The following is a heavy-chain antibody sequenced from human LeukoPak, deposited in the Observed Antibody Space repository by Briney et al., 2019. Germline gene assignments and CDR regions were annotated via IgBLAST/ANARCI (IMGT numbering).Heavy chain of an antibody. CDR3: ARDPTTRSNQPQFYFDF. J-gene: IGHJ4*02. CDR1: GFTLSSYS. V-gene: IGHV3-48*02. D-gene: IGHD4-17*01. CDR2: IDSDTYGNTI. Sequence: PGGSLRLSCAASGFTLSSYSMNWVRQAPGKGLEWISYIDSDTYGNTIYCPHTVKGRFTISRDNAKNSLYLQMDSLRDEDTAVYYCARDPTTRSNQPQFYFDFCGQGTLVTVSS.